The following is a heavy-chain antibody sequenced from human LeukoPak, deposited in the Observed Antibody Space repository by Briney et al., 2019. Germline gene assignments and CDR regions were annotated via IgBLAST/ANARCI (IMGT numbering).Heavy chain of an antibody. J-gene: IGHJ6*02. CDR3: ARDLFYCSSTSCSNYYYGMDV. Sequence: ASVKVSCKASGYTFTGYYMHWVRQAPGQGLEWMGWFNPNSGGTNYTQKFQGRVTMTRDTSISTAYMELSRLRSDDTAVYYCARDLFYCSSTSCSNYYYGMDVWGQGTTVTVSS. CDR2: FNPNSGGT. V-gene: IGHV1-2*02. CDR1: GYTFTGYY. D-gene: IGHD2-2*01.